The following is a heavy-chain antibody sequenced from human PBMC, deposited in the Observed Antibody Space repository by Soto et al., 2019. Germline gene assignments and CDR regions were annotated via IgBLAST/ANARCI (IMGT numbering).Heavy chain of an antibody. Sequence: QVQLQQWGAGLLKPSETLSLTCAVYGGSFSGYYWSWIRQPPGKGLEWIGEINHSGSTNYNPSLKSRVTISVDTSKNQFSLKLSSVTAADTAVYYCARGIGWVAREFDYLGQGTLVTVSS. CDR2: INHSGST. CDR3: ARGIGWVAREFDY. J-gene: IGHJ4*02. V-gene: IGHV4-34*01. D-gene: IGHD1-26*01. CDR1: GGSFSGYY.